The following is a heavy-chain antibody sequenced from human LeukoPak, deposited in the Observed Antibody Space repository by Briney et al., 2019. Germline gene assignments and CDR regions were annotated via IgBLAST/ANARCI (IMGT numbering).Heavy chain of an antibody. CDR3: ARVSGWYSTLFDY. J-gene: IGHJ4*02. V-gene: IGHV3-30-3*01. CDR1: GFTFSSYA. D-gene: IGHD6-19*01. CDR2: ISYDGSNK. Sequence: PGGSLRLPCAASGFTFSSYAMHWVRQAPGKGLEWVAVISYDGSNKYYADSVKGRFTISRDNSKNTLYLQMNSLRAEDTAVYYCARVSGWYSTLFDYWGQGTLVTVSS.